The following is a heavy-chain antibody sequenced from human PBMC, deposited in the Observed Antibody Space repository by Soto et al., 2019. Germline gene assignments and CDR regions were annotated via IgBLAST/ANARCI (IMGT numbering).Heavy chain of an antibody. CDR2: INAGNGNT. Sequence: ASVKVSCKASGYTFTSYAMHWVRQAPGERLEWMGWINAGNGNTKYSQKFQGRVTITRDTSASTAYMELSSLRSEDTAVYYCARDLGYSGCDPIYNWFDPWGQGTLVTVSS. J-gene: IGHJ5*02. CDR1: GYTFTSYA. CDR3: ARDLGYSGCDPIYNWFDP. V-gene: IGHV1-3*01. D-gene: IGHD5-12*01.